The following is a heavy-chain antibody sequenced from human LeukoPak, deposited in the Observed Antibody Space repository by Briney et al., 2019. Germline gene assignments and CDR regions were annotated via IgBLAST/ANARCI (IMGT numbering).Heavy chain of an antibody. CDR3: ARESARNTFDI. J-gene: IGHJ3*02. CDR1: GFTFSSYG. D-gene: IGHD2/OR15-2a*01. CDR2: ISTNGAST. Sequence: GGSLRLSCAASGFTFSSYGMHWVRQAPGKGLEYVSAISTNGASTYYANSVKGRFTISRDNSKNTLYLQMGSLRAEDMAVYYCARESARNTFDIWGQGTMVTVSS. V-gene: IGHV3-64*01.